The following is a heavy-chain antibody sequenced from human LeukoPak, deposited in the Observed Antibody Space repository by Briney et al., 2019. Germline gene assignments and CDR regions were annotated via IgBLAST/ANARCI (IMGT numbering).Heavy chain of an antibody. Sequence: SVKVSCKASGGTFSSYAISWVRQAPGQGLEWMGRIILIFGTADYAQKFQGRVTITTDESTSTAYMELSSLRSEDTAVYYCARDLSSAIVGYYYYMDVWGKGTTVTVSS. J-gene: IGHJ6*03. CDR1: GGTFSSYA. CDR2: IILIFGTA. D-gene: IGHD2-21*01. CDR3: ARDLSSAIVGYYYYMDV. V-gene: IGHV1-69*05.